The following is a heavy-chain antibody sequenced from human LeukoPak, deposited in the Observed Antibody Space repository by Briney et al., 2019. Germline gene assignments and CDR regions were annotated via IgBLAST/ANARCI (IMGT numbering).Heavy chain of an antibody. CDR1: GGSISSYY. D-gene: IGHD3-10*01. CDR2: IYCSGST. V-gene: IGHV4-59*01. J-gene: IGHJ4*02. CDR3: ASHYGSGSFYSPFDY. Sequence: SETLSLTCTVSGGSISSYYWSWIRQPPGKGLEWIGYIYCSGSTNYNPSLKSRVTISLDTSKNQFSLKLNSVTAADTAVYYCASHYGSGSFYSPFDYWGQGTLVTVSS.